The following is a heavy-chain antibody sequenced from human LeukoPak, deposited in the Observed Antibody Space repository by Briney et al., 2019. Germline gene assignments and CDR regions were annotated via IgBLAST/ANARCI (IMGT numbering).Heavy chain of an antibody. V-gene: IGHV3-23*01. Sequence: GGSLRLSCAASGFTFSSYAMSWVRQAPGKGLEWVSAISGSGGSTYYAYSVKGRFTISRDNYKNTLYLQMNSLRAEDTAVYYCAKDFGIVVVPAAIGTGYWGQGTLVTVSS. CDR3: AKDFGIVVVPAAIGTGY. CDR2: ISGSGGST. CDR1: GFTFSSYA. J-gene: IGHJ4*02. D-gene: IGHD2-2*02.